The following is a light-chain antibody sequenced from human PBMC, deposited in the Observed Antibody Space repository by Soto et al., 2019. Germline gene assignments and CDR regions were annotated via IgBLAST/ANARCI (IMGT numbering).Light chain of an antibody. V-gene: IGKV3-15*01. Sequence: EIVMTQSPAAMSVSPGERATLSCKASQSVSNNLAWYQQKPGQTPRLLIYDASTRATGVPARFSGSGSGTYFALTISSLQSEDFAVYYCQQYNNWPPWTFGQGTKVESK. CDR3: QQYNNWPPWT. J-gene: IGKJ1*01. CDR2: DAS. CDR1: QSVSNN.